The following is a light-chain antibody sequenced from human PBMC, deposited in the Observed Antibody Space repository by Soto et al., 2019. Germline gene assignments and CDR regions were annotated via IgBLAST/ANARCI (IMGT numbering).Light chain of an antibody. J-gene: IGKJ1*01. CDR3: QQNYRATPWT. CDR1: QSIFSS. Sequence: IQLTKNPASLSASVGDRVTITCRAGQSIFSSLNWYQHKPGKAPKLLIYAASSLQSGVPSRFSGSGSGTDFTLTISSLQPDDFATYYCQQNYRATPWTFGQGTKV. V-gene: IGKV1-39*01. CDR2: AAS.